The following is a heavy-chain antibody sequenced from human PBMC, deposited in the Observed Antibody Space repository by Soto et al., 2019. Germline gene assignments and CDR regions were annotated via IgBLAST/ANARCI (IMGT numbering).Heavy chain of an antibody. Sequence: EVQLLESGGGLVQPGGSLRLSCAASGFTFSSYAMSWVRQAPGKGLEWVSAISGSGGSTYYADSAKGLFTISRDNSKNALYLQMNSLRAEDTAVYYCAKVGLLFGVSDNYYYMDVCGKGTTVTVSS. CDR2: ISGSGGST. J-gene: IGHJ6*03. D-gene: IGHD3-3*01. V-gene: IGHV3-23*01. CDR1: GFTFSSYA. CDR3: AKVGLLFGVSDNYYYMDV.